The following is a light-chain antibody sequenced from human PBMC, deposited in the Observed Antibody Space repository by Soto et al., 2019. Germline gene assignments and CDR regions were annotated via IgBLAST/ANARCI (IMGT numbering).Light chain of an antibody. CDR3: QQSYSTPALT. J-gene: IGKJ4*01. CDR2: AAS. Sequence: DIQLTQSPSSLSASVGDRVTITCRASQSISNYLNWYQQNAGKAPKLLIYAASSLQSGVSSRFSGSGSGTDVTLTITSLQPDDFATYYWQQSYSTPALTFGGGTKVEIK. V-gene: IGKV1-39*01. CDR1: QSISNY.